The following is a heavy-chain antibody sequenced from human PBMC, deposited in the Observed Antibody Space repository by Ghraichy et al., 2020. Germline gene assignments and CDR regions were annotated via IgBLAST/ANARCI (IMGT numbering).Heavy chain of an antibody. CDR3: ATTPEGRYFDY. V-gene: IGHV4-34*01. CDR1: GGSFSGYY. CDR2: INHSGST. J-gene: IGHJ4*02. Sequence: SETLSLTCAVYGGSFSGYYWSWIRQPPGKGLEWIGEINHSGSTNYNPSLKSRVTISVDTSKNQFSLKLSSVTAADTVVYYCATTPEGRYFDYWGQGTLVTVSS.